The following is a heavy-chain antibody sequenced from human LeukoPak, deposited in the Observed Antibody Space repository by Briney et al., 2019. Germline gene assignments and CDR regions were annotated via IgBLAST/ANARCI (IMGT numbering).Heavy chain of an antibody. Sequence: ASVKVSCKASGYTFTSYYMHWVRQAPGQGLEWMGIINPSGGSTSYAQKFQGRVTITADESTSTAYMELSSLRSEDTAVYYCARGWPYGGLDYWGQGTLVTVSS. D-gene: IGHD4-17*01. CDR3: ARGWPYGGLDY. CDR2: INPSGGST. CDR1: GYTFTSYY. V-gene: IGHV1-46*01. J-gene: IGHJ4*02.